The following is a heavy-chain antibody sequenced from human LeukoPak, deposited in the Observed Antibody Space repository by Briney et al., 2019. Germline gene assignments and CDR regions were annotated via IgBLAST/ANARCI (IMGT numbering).Heavy chain of an antibody. CDR2: ISGSGDIT. CDR3: ARAFRWEPIDY. CDR1: GSTFTNYA. J-gene: IGHJ4*02. V-gene: IGHV3-23*01. D-gene: IGHD4-23*01. Sequence: PGGSLRLSCAASGSTFTNYAMSWVRQAPGKGLEWVSTISGSGDITYYAGSVKGRFTISEDNSKNTLYLQMNSLRAEDTAVYYCARAFRWEPIDYWGQGTLVTVSS.